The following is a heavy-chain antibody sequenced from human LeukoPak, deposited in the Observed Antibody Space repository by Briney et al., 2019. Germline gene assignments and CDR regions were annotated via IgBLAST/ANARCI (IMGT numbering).Heavy chain of an antibody. V-gene: IGHV4-38-2*02. Sequence: MASETLSLTCTVSGYSISSGYYWGWIRQPPGKGLEWIGSIYHSGSTYYNPSLKSRVSISVDTSKNQFSLKLTSVTAADTAVYYCARAPEYGLYYFDYWGQGTLVTVSS. CDR2: IYHSGST. CDR3: ARAPEYGLYYFDY. J-gene: IGHJ4*02. CDR1: GYSISSGYY. D-gene: IGHD1-14*01.